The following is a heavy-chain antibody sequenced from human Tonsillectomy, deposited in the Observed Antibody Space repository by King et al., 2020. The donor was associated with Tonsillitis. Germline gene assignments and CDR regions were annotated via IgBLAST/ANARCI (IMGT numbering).Heavy chain of an antibody. CDR3: ARHLSAPLGYCSSTSCYEFDY. CDR2: IYYSGST. V-gene: IGHV4-39*01. CDR1: GGSISSSSYY. J-gene: IGHJ4*02. Sequence: LQLQESGPGLVKPSETLSLTCTVSGGSISSSSYYWGWIRQPPGKGLEWIGSIYYSGSTYYNPSLKSRVTISVDTSKNQFSLKLSSVTAADTAVYYCARHLSAPLGYCSSTSCYEFDYWGQGTLVTVSS. D-gene: IGHD2-2*01.